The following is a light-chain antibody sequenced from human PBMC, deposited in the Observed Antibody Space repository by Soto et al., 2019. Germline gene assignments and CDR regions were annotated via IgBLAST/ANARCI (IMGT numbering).Light chain of an antibody. Sequence: QSVLTQPPSASGTPGQRVTISCSGSSSNIGSNTVNWYQQLPGTAPKLLIYSDNQRPSGVPDRFSVSKSGTSVSLAISGRQAEDEADYYCAAWDDSLNGLVFGGGTKVTVL. CDR2: SDN. J-gene: IGLJ2*01. CDR1: SSNIGSNT. CDR3: AAWDDSLNGLV. V-gene: IGLV1-44*01.